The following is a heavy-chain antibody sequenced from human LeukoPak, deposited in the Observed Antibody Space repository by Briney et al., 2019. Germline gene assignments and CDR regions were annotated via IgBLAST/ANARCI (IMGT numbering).Heavy chain of an antibody. CDR2: LIPVFGTT. J-gene: IGHJ4*02. V-gene: IGHV1-69*05. D-gene: IGHD5-12*01. CDR3: ARGKSGCDYGLDH. CDR1: GGTFSSHA. Sequence: ASVKVSCKASGGTFSSHAISWVRQAPGQGLEWVGGLIPVFGTTNYAEKFQGRVTITTDESTRTSYMELRSLKSDDTAVYYCARGKSGCDYGLDHWGQGILVIVSS.